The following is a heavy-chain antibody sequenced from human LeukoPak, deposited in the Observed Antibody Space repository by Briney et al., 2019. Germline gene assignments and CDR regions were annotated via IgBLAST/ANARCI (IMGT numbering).Heavy chain of an antibody. V-gene: IGHV3-7*05. J-gene: IGHJ4*02. CDR2: ITQQCTYK. D-gene: IGHD3-22*01. CDR3: SVEVGSGYLPRGYESSGNPDY. CDR1: GFTFSSSW. Sequence: GGSLRLSCAASGFTFSSSWMSWVRQAPGKGLEWVATITQQCTYKFYVDSVKGRFTISRDDSRSFAYLQMNSLKTEDTAVYYCSVEVGSGYLPRGYESSGNPDYWGQGTLVTVFS.